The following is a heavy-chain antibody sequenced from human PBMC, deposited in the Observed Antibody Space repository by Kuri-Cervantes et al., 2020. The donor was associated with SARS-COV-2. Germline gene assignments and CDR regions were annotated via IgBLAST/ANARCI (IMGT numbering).Heavy chain of an antibody. CDR3: ARGSTYSSSWFDD. Sequence: ETLSLTCAASGLTFSSYWMNWVRQAPGKGLEWVANIKQDGSEKYYVDSVKGRFTISRDNAKNSLFLQMNSLRAEDTAVYYCARGSTYSSSWFDDWGQGTLVTVSS. D-gene: IGHD6-13*01. CDR1: GLTFSSYW. CDR2: IKQDGSEK. J-gene: IGHJ4*02. V-gene: IGHV3-7*03.